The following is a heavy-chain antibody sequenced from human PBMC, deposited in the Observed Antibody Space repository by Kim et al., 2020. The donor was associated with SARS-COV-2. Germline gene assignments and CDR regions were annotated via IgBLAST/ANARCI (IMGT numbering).Heavy chain of an antibody. D-gene: IGHD5-12*01. Sequence: GGSLRLSCAASGFTFSSYGMHWVRQAPGKGLEWVAVISYDGSNKYYADSVKGRFTISRDNSKNTLYLQMNSLRAEDTAVYYCALLEGYDAFYYYGMDVWGQGTTVTVSS. CDR1: GFTFSSYG. V-gene: IGHV3-30*03. CDR3: ALLEGYDAFYYYGMDV. J-gene: IGHJ6*02. CDR2: ISYDGSNK.